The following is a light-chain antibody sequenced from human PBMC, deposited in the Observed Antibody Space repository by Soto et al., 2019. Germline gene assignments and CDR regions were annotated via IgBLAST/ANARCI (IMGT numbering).Light chain of an antibody. V-gene: IGLV2-8*01. J-gene: IGLJ2*01. Sequence: QYALTQPPSASGSPGQSVTISCTGTSSDVGGYNYVSWYQQHPGKAPKLMIYEVSKRPSGVPDRFSGSKSGNTASLTVSGLQAEDEADYYCSSYACSNSVVFGGGTKLTVL. CDR2: EVS. CDR3: SSYACSNSVV. CDR1: SSDVGGYNY.